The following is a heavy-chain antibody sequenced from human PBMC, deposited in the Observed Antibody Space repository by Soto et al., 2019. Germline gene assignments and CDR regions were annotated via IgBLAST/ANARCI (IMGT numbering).Heavy chain of an antibody. J-gene: IGHJ5*02. V-gene: IGHV3-23*01. D-gene: IGHD2-8*01. CDR3: AKVEMGWFAH. Sequence: GGSLRLSCAGSGFSFFSYAMSWVRQAPGKGLEWVSTISGSGGHTYYADSVKGRFVVSRDNDKNTLYLHMNSLTGEDTAIYFCAKVEMGWFAHWGQGTQVTVSS. CDR1: GFSFFSYA. CDR2: ISGSGGHT.